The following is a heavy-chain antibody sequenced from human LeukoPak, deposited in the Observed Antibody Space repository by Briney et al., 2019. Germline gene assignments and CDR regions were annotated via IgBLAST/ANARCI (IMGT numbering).Heavy chain of an antibody. CDR3: ARSPPGSTLLIYFDN. J-gene: IGHJ4*02. V-gene: IGHV4-4*07. Sequence: SETLSLTCTVSGGAITSYYWSWIRQLAGKGLEWIGHIYTGGATNYNPPLKSRVTMSRDTSKNQFSLKIRSVTAADTAVYYCARSPPGSTLLIYFDNWGQGTLVTVSS. CDR2: IYTGGAT. CDR1: GGAITSYY. D-gene: IGHD2-2*01.